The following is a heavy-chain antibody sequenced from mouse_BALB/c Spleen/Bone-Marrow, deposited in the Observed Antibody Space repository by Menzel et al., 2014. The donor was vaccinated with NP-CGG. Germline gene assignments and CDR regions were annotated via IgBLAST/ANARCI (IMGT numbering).Heavy chain of an antibody. Sequence: QVTLKVCGAELVRPGTSVKMSCKAAGYSFTNFWIGWVKQRPGHGLEWIGDIYPKNDDANYNEKFKGRATLTVDTSSSTAYMQLSGLTSEDSAIYYCTRHYGNYDYWGQGSTLTVSS. J-gene: IGHJ2*01. D-gene: IGHD2-1*01. CDR3: TRHYGNYDY. CDR1: GYSFTNFW. CDR2: IYPKNDDA. V-gene: IGHV1-63*02.